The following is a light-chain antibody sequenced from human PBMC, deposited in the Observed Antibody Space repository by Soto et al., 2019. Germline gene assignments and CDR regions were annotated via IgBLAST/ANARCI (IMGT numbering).Light chain of an antibody. V-gene: IGKV1-9*01. CDR2: AAS. CDR1: QGVSRY. J-gene: IGKJ2*01. Sequence: IQLTQSPSSLSASVGDSVTITCRASQGVSRYLSWYQQKPGRAPILLISAASTLQSGVPARFSGSGSGTDFTLTISRLEPEDFGVYYCQQFCSSIPHTFGQGTKLEIK. CDR3: QQFCSSIPHT.